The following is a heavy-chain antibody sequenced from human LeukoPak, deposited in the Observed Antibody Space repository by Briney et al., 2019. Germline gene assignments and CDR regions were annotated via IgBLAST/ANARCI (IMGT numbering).Heavy chain of an antibody. D-gene: IGHD6-25*01. V-gene: IGHV3-30*04. J-gene: IGHJ6*03. CDR1: GFTYTKHA. CDR2: ISYDGSNK. CDR3: AKNAAYHDYYYYMDV. Sequence: PGGSLRLSCAASGFTYTKHAMHWVRQAPGKGLEWVAVISYDGSNKKYADSVKGRFTISRDNSKNTLYLQMNSLRAEDTAVYYCAKNAAYHDYYYYMDVWGKGTTVTVSS.